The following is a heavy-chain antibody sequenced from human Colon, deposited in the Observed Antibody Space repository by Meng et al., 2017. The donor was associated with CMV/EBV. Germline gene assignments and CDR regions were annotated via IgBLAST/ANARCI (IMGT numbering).Heavy chain of an antibody. CDR1: AFSFRSDA. D-gene: IGHD5-12*01. Sequence: GESLKISCEASAFSFRSDAMSWVRQAPGKGPEWVSSISAVRKTTTYADSVKGRFTISRDDSKRTVYLDLNSLRADDKAVYFCAKRSTWITGEYYFESWGQGTLVTVSS. CDR3: AKRSTWITGEYYFES. J-gene: IGHJ4*02. V-gene: IGHV3-23*03. CDR2: ISAVRKTT.